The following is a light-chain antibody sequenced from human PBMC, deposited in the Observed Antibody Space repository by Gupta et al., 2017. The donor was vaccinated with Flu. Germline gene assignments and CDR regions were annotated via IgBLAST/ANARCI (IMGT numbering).Light chain of an antibody. V-gene: IGLV2-14*01. CDR2: DVS. CDR1: SSDVGNSDY. Sequence: QSALTQPASVSGSPGQSLTISCTGPSSDVGNSDYVSWYQQDSGKAPKLLIYDVSNRPSGVSSRFSGSKSGNTASLTISGLQAEDETDYYCSSYTSTTTFYVFGTGTKVTVL. J-gene: IGLJ1*01. CDR3: SSYTSTTTFYV.